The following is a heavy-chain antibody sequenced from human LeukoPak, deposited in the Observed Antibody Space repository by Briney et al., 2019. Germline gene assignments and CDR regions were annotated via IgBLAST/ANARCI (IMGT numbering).Heavy chain of an antibody. V-gene: IGHV4-59*01. CDR2: IFYSGST. Sequence: PSETLSLSGTVSGGSISSYYWSWIRQPPGKGLEWIGYIFYSGSTNYNPSLKSRVTISVDTSKNQFSLKLSSVTAADTAVYYCAITTTTSSFDAFEIWGQGTMVTVSS. J-gene: IGHJ3*02. D-gene: IGHD4-11*01. CDR3: AITTTTSSFDAFEI. CDR1: GGSISSYY.